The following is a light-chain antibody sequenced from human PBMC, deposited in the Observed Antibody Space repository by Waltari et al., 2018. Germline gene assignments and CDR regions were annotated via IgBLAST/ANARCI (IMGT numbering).Light chain of an antibody. CDR2: EVS. V-gene: IGLV2-14*01. CDR3: GSYTTSSAPGV. CDR1: DSDVGAYNF. J-gene: IGLJ1*01. Sequence: QSALTQPASVPGSPGQSITISCTGTDSDVGAYNFVSWYRHHPGKAPHHIIYEVSERHPGFSDRFSGSIADNTGSVTICGLQADEGAVYYCGSYTTSSAPGVFGPVTMVTVL.